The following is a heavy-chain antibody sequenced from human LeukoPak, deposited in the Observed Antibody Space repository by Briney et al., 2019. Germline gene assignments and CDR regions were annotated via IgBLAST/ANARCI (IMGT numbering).Heavy chain of an antibody. CDR3: ARMYYYDSSGYYP. D-gene: IGHD3-22*01. J-gene: IGHJ5*02. CDR2: IYYSGST. Sequence: SETLSLTCTVSGGSISSYYWGWIRQPPGKGLEWIGSIYYSGSTYYNPSLKSRVTISVDTSKNQFSLKLSSVTAADTAVYYCARMYYYDSSGYYPWGQGTLVTVSS. V-gene: IGHV4-39*07. CDR1: GGSISSYY.